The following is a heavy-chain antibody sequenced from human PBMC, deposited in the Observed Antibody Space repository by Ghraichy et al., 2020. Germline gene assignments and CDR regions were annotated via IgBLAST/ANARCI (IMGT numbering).Heavy chain of an antibody. CDR3: ARDRPPYYDSSWNYGMDV. Sequence: SETLSLTCTVSGGSISSYYWSWIRQPPGKGLEWIGYIYYSGSTNYNPSLKSRVTISVDTSKNQFSLKLSSVTAADTAVYYCARDRPPYYDSSWNYGMDVWGQGTTVTVSS. D-gene: IGHD3-22*01. CDR1: GGSISSYY. CDR2: IYYSGST. J-gene: IGHJ6*02. V-gene: IGHV4-59*01.